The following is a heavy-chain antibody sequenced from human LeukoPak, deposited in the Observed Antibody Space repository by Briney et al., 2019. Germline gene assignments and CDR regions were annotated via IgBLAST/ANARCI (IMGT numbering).Heavy chain of an antibody. D-gene: IGHD2-2*01. CDR2: INWNGGST. J-gene: IGHJ4*02. CDR1: GFAFDDHG. V-gene: IGHV3-20*04. CDR3: ARAPITSPFYFDY. Sequence: GGSLRLSCTTSGFAFDDHGMSWVRQVPGTGLEWVSGINWNGGSTGYADPLRGRFTISRDNAKNSLYLQMDSLRAEDTALYYCARAPITSPFYFDYWGQGTLVTVSS.